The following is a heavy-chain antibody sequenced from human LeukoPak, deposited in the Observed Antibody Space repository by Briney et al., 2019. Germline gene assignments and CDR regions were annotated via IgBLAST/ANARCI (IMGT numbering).Heavy chain of an antibody. Sequence: ASVKVSCKASGYTFTSYAMHWVRQAPGQRLEWMGWINAGNGNTKYSQKFQGRVTITRDTSASTAYMELSSLRSEDTAVYYCARDSNYYDSSGYYYNYYGMDVWGQRTTVTVSS. V-gene: IGHV1-3*01. J-gene: IGHJ6*02. CDR3: ARDSNYYDSSGYYYNYYGMDV. D-gene: IGHD3-22*01. CDR2: INAGNGNT. CDR1: GYTFTSYA.